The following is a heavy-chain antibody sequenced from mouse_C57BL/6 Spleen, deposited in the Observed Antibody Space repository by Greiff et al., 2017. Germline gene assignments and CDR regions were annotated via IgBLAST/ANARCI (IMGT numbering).Heavy chain of an antibody. D-gene: IGHD1-1*01. CDR1: GFSFNTYA. Sequence: EVHLVESGGGLVQPKGSLKLSCAASGFSFNTYAMNWVRQAPGKGVEWVARIRSKSNNYATYYADSVKDRLTISRTDSESMLYLQMNILKTEDTAMYYCVRHPRGSGYGYAMDYWGQRTSVTVSS. CDR2: IRSKSNNYAT. CDR3: VRHPRGSGYGYAMDY. V-gene: IGHV10-1*01. J-gene: IGHJ4*01.